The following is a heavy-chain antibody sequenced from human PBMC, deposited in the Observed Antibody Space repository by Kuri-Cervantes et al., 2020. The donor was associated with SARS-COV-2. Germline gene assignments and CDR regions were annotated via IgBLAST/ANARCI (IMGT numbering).Heavy chain of an antibody. J-gene: IGHJ3*02. CDR2: INPKTGGA. V-gene: IGHV1-2*02. CDR1: GYTFTGYY. Sequence: ASVKVSCKASGYTFTGYYMHWVRQAPGQGLEWMGWINPKTGGAKYAQKFQGRVTMTRDTSISTAYMELSRLRSDDTAVYYCVRSRYYDSSRNASDIWGQGTLVTVSS. CDR3: VRSRYYDSSRNASDI. D-gene: IGHD3-22*01.